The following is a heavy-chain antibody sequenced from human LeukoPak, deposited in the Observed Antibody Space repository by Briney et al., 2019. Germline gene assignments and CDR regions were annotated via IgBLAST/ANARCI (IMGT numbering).Heavy chain of an antibody. CDR3: SRADYGDYPPFDP. J-gene: IGHJ5*02. CDR1: GYTFTSYD. D-gene: IGHD4-17*01. V-gene: IGHV1-8*03. CDR2: MNPNSGNT. Sequence: ASVKVSCKASGYTFTSYDINWVRQATGQGLEWMGWMNPNSGNTGYAQKFHGRVTITRNTSISTAYMELSSLRSEDTALYYCSRADYGDYPPFDPWGQGTLVTVPS.